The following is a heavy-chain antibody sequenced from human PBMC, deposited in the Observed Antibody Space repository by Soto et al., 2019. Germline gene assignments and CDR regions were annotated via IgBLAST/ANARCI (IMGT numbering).Heavy chain of an antibody. D-gene: IGHD6-13*01. CDR1: GGSFSTYF. Sequence: SETLSLTCSVDGGSFSTYFWTWVRQPPGKGLEWIGEINQSGSSSYNPSLESRVSISVDTSKKQFSLKLSSVTAADTAVYYCAREXRVVGGYSSGWYDYFDSWGQGTLVTVSS. J-gene: IGHJ4*02. V-gene: IGHV4-34*01. CDR2: INQSGSS. CDR3: AREXRVVGGYSSGWYDYFDS.